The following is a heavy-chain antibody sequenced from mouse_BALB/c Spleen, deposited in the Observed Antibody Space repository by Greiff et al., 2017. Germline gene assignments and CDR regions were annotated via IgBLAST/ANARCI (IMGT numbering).Heavy chain of an antibody. D-gene: IGHD1-1*02. CDR2: INPSNGGT. CDR3: TRRGLWDDYAMDY. Sequence: QVQLQQSGAELVKPGASVKLSCKASGYTFTSYYMYWVKQRPGQGLEWIGEINPSNGGTNYNEKFKSKATLTVDKSASTAYMQLSSLTSEDSAVYYCTRRGLWDDYAMDYWGQGTSVTVSS. V-gene: IGHV1S81*02. CDR1: GYTFTSYY. J-gene: IGHJ4*01.